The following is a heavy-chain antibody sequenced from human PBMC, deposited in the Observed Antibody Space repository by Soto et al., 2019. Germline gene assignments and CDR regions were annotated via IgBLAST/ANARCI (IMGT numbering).Heavy chain of an antibody. CDR3: AKDREDFASTNHNEY. J-gene: IGHJ4*02. CDR1: GFTFSSYA. CDR2: ISASGGTT. D-gene: IGHD1-26*01. V-gene: IGHV3-23*01. Sequence: PGGSLRLSCAASGFTFSSYAMSWVRQAPGKGLEWVSCISASGGTTYYADSVKGRFTMSRDNSKNTLYLQVDSLRAEDTAVYYCAKDREDFASTNHNEYWGQGTLVTVSS.